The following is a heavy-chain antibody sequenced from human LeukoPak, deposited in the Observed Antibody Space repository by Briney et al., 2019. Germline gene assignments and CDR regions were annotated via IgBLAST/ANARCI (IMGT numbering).Heavy chain of an antibody. CDR1: GYTFTSYY. CDR2: INPSGGST. CDR3: ARVRIENPIYYYYYMDV. J-gene: IGHJ6*03. V-gene: IGHV1-46*01. Sequence: GASVKVSCKASGYTFTSYYMHWVRQAPGQGLEWMGIINPSGGSTSYAQKFQGRVTMTRDTSTSTVYMELSSLRSEDTAVYYCARVRIENPIYYYYYMDVWGKGTTVTVSS. D-gene: IGHD2-15*01.